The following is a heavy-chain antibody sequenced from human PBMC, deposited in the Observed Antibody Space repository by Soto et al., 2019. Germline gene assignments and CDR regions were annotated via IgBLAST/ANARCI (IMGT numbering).Heavy chain of an antibody. CDR3: AKANATGGGGFDI. CDR1: GFTCSSYD. CDR2: ILVGGST. V-gene: IGHV3-23*01. D-gene: IGHD2-8*02. Sequence: AGSLTLSCAASGFTCSSYDMSWVRLAPGKGLEWVSTILVGGSTHYQDAVKGRFTISRDNSKTTVFLQMNSLTAGDTAVYYFAKANATGGGGFDICGQGTVVTVSS. J-gene: IGHJ3*02.